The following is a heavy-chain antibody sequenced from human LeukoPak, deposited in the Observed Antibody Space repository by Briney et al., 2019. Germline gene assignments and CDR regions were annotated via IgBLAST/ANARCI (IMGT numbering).Heavy chain of an antibody. CDR2: IFYSGGS. CDR3: ARLGSTFDI. Sequence: SGTLSLTCTVSGGSISNYYWTWIRQPPGKGLEWIGYIFYSGGSNYNPSLKSRVTISVDTSKNHFSLKLSSVTAADTAVYYCARLGSTFDIWGQGTMVTVSS. V-gene: IGHV4-59*08. J-gene: IGHJ3*02. D-gene: IGHD2-2*01. CDR1: GGSISNYY.